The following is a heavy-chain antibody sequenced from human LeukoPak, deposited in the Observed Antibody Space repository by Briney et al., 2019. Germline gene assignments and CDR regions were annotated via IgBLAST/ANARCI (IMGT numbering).Heavy chain of an antibody. V-gene: IGHV3-30*04. J-gene: IGHJ4*02. D-gene: IGHD3-9*01. CDR3: GRDQGDDILTGLDY. CDR1: GFTFSCYA. Sequence: GGSLRLSCAASGFTFSCYAMHWVRQAPGKGLEWVAVISYDGSNKYYADSVKGRFTISRDNSKNTLYLQMNSLRAEDTAVYYCGRDQGDDILTGLDYWGQGTLVTVSS. CDR2: ISYDGSNK.